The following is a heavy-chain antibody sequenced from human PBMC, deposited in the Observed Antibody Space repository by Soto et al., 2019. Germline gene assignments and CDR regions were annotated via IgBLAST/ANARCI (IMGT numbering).Heavy chain of an antibody. CDR2: IIPIFGTA. V-gene: IGHV1-69*01. CDR3: ASYCSSTSCYLYYYGMDV. D-gene: IGHD2-2*01. CDR1: GGTFSSYA. J-gene: IGHJ6*02. Sequence: QVPLVQSGAEVKKPGSSVKVSCKASGGTFSSYAISWVRQAPGQGLEWMGGIIPIFGTANYAQKFQGRVTITADESTSTADMELSSLRSEDTAVYYCASYCSSTSCYLYYYGMDVWGQGTTVTVSS.